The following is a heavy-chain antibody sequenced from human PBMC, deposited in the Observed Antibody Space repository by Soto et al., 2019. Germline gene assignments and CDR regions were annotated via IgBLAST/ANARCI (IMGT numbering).Heavy chain of an antibody. J-gene: IGHJ3*02. V-gene: IGHV4-34*01. Sequence: PSETLSLTCAVYGGSFSGYYWSWIRQPPGKGLEWIGEINHSGSTNYNPSLKSRVTISVDTSKNQFSLKLSSVAAADTAVYYCARGSPDIVRGVIIEEQPADIWGQGTIVSV. CDR2: INHSGST. CDR1: GGSFSGYY. CDR3: ARGSPDIVRGVIIEEQPADI. D-gene: IGHD3-10*01.